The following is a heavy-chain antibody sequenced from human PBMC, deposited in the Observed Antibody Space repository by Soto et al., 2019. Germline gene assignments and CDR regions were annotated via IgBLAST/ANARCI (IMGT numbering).Heavy chain of an antibody. Sequence: GGSLRLSYVASGFTFSNYAMNWVRQAPGKGLEWVAVISYDGSNKYYADSVKGRITISRDNSRNTLYLQMNNLRAEDTAMYYCARDLGNNYGSFAYWGQGTLVTVSS. D-gene: IGHD4-17*01. CDR1: GFTFSNYA. CDR2: ISYDGSNK. CDR3: ARDLGNNYGSFAY. J-gene: IGHJ4*02. V-gene: IGHV3-30-3*01.